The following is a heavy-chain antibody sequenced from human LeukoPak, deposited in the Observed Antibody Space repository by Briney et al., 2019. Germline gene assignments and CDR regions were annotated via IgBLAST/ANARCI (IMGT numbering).Heavy chain of an antibody. CDR3: ATGYSSGWYFYFQH. J-gene: IGHJ1*01. V-gene: IGHV3-21*06. Sequence: GGSLRLSCAASGFTFSNAWMSWVRQAPGKGLEWVSSVSTSSSYIYYADSVKGRSTISRDNAKNSLSLRMNSLSAEDTAVYYCATGYSSGWYFYFQHWGQGSLVSVSS. CDR2: VSTSSSYI. D-gene: IGHD6-19*01. CDR1: GFTFSNAW.